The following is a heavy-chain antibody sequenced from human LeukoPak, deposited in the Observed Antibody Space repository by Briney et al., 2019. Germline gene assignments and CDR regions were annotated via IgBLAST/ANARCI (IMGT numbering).Heavy chain of an antibody. CDR2: TYYRSKWYN. D-gene: IGHD5-18*01. J-gene: IGHJ6*03. CDR3: ARGGYSYGSFTGYYMDV. Sequence: SQTLSLTCAISGDSVSSNSAAWNWIRQSPSRGLEWLGRTYYRSKWYNDYAVSVKSRITINPDTSKNQFSLQLSSVTAADTAVYSCARGGYSYGSFTGYYMDVWGKGTTVTISS. V-gene: IGHV6-1*01. CDR1: GDSVSSNSAA.